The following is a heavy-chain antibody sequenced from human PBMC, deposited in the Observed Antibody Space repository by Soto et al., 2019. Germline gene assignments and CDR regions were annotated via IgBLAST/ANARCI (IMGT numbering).Heavy chain of an antibody. CDR3: ARGGRGKPYYYYYYGMDV. CDR2: INHSGST. V-gene: IGHV4-34*01. D-gene: IGHD3-10*01. Sequence: PSETLSLTCAVYGGSFSGYYWSWIRQPPGKGLEWIGEINHSGSTNYNPSLKSRVTTSVDTSKNQFSLKLSSVTAADTAVYYCARGGRGKPYYYYYYGMDVWGQGTTVTVSS. J-gene: IGHJ6*02. CDR1: GGSFSGYY.